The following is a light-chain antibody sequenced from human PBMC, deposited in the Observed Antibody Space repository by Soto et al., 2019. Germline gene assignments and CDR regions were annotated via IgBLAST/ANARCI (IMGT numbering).Light chain of an antibody. V-gene: IGKV3-11*01. Sequence: IVLTQSPATLSLSPGERATLSCRASQSINNFLAWYQQKPGQAPRLLIYDASDRATGIPARFSGSGSGTDFPLTISSLEAEDFAVYFCQQRSKWPPWTFGQGTRVEVK. CDR2: DAS. CDR3: QQRSKWPPWT. J-gene: IGKJ1*01. CDR1: QSINNF.